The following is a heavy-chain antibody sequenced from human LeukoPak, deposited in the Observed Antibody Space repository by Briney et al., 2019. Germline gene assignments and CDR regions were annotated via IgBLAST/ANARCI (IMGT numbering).Heavy chain of an antibody. CDR3: ARDPGYYDDRGGLDY. CDR2: IYSSGST. CDR1: GDSMNSGTYY. Sequence: SETLSLTCTVSGDSMNSGTYYWTWIRQHPGKGSEWIGYIYSSGSTYYNPSLKSRITISSDTSLNQFSLRLTSVSAADTAIYYCARDPGYYDDRGGLDYWGQGALVTVSS. D-gene: IGHD3-22*01. J-gene: IGHJ4*02. V-gene: IGHV4-31*03.